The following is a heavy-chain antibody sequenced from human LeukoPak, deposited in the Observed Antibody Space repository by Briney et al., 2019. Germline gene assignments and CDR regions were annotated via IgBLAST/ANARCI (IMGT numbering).Heavy chain of an antibody. J-gene: IGHJ4*02. D-gene: IGHD1-20*01. V-gene: IGHV4-59*01. CDR3: ARVFRDITGTTYSDY. Sequence: SETLSLTCTVSGGSISSYYWSWIRQPPGKGLEWIGYIYYSGSTNYNPSLKSRVTISVDTSKNQLSLKLSSVTAADTAVYYCARVFRDITGTTYSDYWGQGTLVTVSS. CDR2: IYYSGST. CDR1: GGSISSYY.